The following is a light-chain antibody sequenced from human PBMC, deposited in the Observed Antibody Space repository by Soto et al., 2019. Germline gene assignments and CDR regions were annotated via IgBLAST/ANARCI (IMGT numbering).Light chain of an antibody. Sequence: QSVLTQPASVSGSPGQSITISCTGTSSDVGGYNYVSWYQQHPGKAPKRMIYDVSNRPSGVSNRFSGSKSGNTASLTISGLQAEDEADYFCSSYTSSSTLVLGGGTKLPV. CDR1: SSDVGGYNY. CDR3: SSYTSSSTLV. CDR2: DVS. J-gene: IGLJ2*01. V-gene: IGLV2-14*01.